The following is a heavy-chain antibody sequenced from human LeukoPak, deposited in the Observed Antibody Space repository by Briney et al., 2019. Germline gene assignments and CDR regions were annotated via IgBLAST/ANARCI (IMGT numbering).Heavy chain of an antibody. D-gene: IGHD6-19*01. CDR3: ARIKSSGWYKY. J-gene: IGHJ4*02. V-gene: IGHV3-7*01. CDR2: IKQDGSEK. Sequence: GSLRLSFAAPGFPFSSYWMSWVRPAPGKGPEWVANIKQDGSEKYYVDSVKGRFTISRDNAKNSLYLQMNSLRAEDTAVYYCARIKSSGWYKYWGQGTLVTVSS. CDR1: GFPFSSYW.